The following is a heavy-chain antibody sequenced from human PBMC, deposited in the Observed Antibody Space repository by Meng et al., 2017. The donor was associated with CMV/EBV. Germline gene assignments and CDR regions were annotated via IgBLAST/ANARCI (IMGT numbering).Heavy chain of an antibody. Sequence: YGISWGRQAPGQGLEWMGWISAYNGNTNYAQKLQGRVTMTTDTSTSTAYMELRSLRSDDTAVYYCARSRIGTTGTSYYYYYYGMDVWGQGTTVTVSS. CDR1: YG. D-gene: IGHD1-1*01. J-gene: IGHJ6*02. CDR3: ARSRIGTTGTSYYYYYYGMDV. CDR2: ISAYNGNT. V-gene: IGHV1-18*01.